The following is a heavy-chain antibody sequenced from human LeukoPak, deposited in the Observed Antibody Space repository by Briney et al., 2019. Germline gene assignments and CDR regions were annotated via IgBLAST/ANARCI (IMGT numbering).Heavy chain of an antibody. CDR2: ISGIGGRT. J-gene: IGHJ6*02. Sequence: GGSLRPSCAPSGFTLSIYTMSWVRQTPGKGREGVWAISGIGGRTYFADSVKGRFTISRDSSKSTLYLQMSILGAEDTAVYYCAKDYSNYVWRVYGNYYYGMDVWGQGTTVTVSS. CDR1: GFTLSIYT. CDR3: AKDYSNYVWRVYGNYYYGMDV. V-gene: IGHV3-23*01. D-gene: IGHD4-11*01.